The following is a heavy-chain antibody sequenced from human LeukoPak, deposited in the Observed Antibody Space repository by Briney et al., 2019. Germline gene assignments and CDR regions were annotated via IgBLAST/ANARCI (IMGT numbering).Heavy chain of an antibody. J-gene: IGHJ4*02. CDR3: ARRYCSGGSCYSNFDY. CDR2: IYVDDSDT. V-gene: IGHV5-51*01. Sequence: GASLKISCKGSGYSFNTYWIGWVRQMPGKGLEWMGIIYVDDSDTRYSPSFQGQVTISADKSISTAYLQWSSLKASDTAMYYCARRYCSGGSCYSNFDYWGQGTLVTVSS. D-gene: IGHD2-15*01. CDR1: GYSFNTYW.